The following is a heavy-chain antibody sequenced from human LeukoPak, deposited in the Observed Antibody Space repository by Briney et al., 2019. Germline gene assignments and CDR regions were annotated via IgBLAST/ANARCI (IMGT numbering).Heavy chain of an antibody. CDR1: GFTFSNYA. Sequence: PGGSLRLSCAASGFTFSNYAMSWVRRAPGKGLEWVSAISGGGGSTYYAGSVQGRFTISRDNSKNTLNLQINSLRAEDTAVYYCAKGVYYYDSSGYYCTYYFDYWGQGILVTVSS. D-gene: IGHD3-22*01. CDR2: ISGGGGST. CDR3: AKGVYYYDSSGYYCTYYFDY. V-gene: IGHV3-23*01. J-gene: IGHJ4*02.